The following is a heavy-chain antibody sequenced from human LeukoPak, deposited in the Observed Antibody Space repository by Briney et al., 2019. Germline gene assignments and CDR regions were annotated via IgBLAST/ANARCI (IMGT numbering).Heavy chain of an antibody. CDR2: ISTYIANT. Sequence: ASVKVSCKASGYTFTNYAITWVRQAPGQGLEWMGWISTYIANTKYAQNFQGRVTMTTDTSTSTAYMELRNLRSDDTAMYYCARDNPTSPNPSHYGDYVPFDYWGQRTLVTVSS. CDR1: GYTFTNYA. V-gene: IGHV1-18*01. J-gene: IGHJ4*02. CDR3: ARDNPTSPNPSHYGDYVPFDY. D-gene: IGHD4-17*01.